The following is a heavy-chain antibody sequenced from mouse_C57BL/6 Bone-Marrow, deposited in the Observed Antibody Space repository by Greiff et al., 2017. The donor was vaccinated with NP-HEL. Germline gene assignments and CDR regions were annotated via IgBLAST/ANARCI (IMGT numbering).Heavy chain of an antibody. CDR1: GYTFTSYW. J-gene: IGHJ2*01. Sequence: QVQLQQPGAELVKPGASVKLSCKASGYTFTSYWMQWVKQRPGQGLEWIGEIDPSDSYTNYNQKFKGKATLTVDTYSITAYMQLSSLTSEDSAVYYCARVDYWGQGTTLTVSS. V-gene: IGHV1-50*01. CDR2: IDPSDSYT. CDR3: ARVDY.